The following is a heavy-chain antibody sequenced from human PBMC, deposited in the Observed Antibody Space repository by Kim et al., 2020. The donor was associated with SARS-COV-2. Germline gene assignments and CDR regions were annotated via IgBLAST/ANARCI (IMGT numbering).Heavy chain of an antibody. CDR2: IYTSGST. J-gene: IGHJ5*02. CDR3: ARDYGAAAGLNWFDP. CDR1: GGSISSGSYY. D-gene: IGHD6-13*01. V-gene: IGHV4-61*02. Sequence: SETLSLTCTVSGGSISSGSYYWSWIRQPAGKGLEWIGRIYTSGSTNYNPSLKSRVTISVDTSKNQFSLKLSSVTAADTAVYYCARDYGAAAGLNWFDPWGQGTLVTVSS.